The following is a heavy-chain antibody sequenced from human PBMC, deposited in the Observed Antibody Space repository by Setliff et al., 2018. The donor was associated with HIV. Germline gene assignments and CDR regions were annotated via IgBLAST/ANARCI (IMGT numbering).Heavy chain of an antibody. CDR1: SGSISPYY. CDR3: ARHYPPYHSGAYYFDL. CDR2: IYYNGHT. V-gene: IGHV4-59*01. Sequence: SETLSLTCAVSSGSISPYYWSWIRQPPGRGLEWIGFIYYNGHTNYSPSLKSRVTISLDSSKDQFSLKLTSVTAADAAVYYRARHYPPYHSGAYYFDLWSQGTLVTVSS. D-gene: IGHD6-19*01. J-gene: IGHJ4*02.